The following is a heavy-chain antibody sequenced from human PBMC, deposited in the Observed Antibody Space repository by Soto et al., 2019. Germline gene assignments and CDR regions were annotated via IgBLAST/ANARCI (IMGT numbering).Heavy chain of an antibody. D-gene: IGHD2-15*01. Sequence: QVQLQESGPGLVKPSQTLSLTCTVSGGSISSGGDYWSWIRQHPGKGLEWIGYIYYSGSTYYNPCLKSRVTLSVDTSKNHFSLKLSSVTAADTAVYYCARATPYYYYGMDVWGQGTTVTVSS. CDR1: GGSISSGGDY. CDR2: IYYSGST. V-gene: IGHV4-31*03. CDR3: ARATPYYYYGMDV. J-gene: IGHJ6*02.